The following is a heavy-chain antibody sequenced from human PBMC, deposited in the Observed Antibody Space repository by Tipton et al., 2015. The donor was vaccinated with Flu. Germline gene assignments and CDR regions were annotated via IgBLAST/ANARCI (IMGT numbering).Heavy chain of an antibody. J-gene: IGHJ5*02. CDR3: ARRDYSNYVSEPKNWFYP. Sequence: TLSLTCSVSGDSIGSPYYWAWTRQPPGKGLEWIGKVHQTGSPYYNPSLRGRVTIGVDRPKNQFSLRLTSVTAEDTAVYYCARRDYSNYVSEPKNWFYPWGHGTLVTVSS. V-gene: IGHV4-38-2*01. D-gene: IGHD4-11*01. CDR2: VHQTGSP. CDR1: GDSIGSPYY.